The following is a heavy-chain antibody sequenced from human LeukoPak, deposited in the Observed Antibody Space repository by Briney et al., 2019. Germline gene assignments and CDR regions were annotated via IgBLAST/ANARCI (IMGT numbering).Heavy chain of an antibody. V-gene: IGHV3-23*01. J-gene: IGHJ4*02. CDR2: ISGSGGST. CDR3: AKDYGDYGFGDY. CDR1: GFTFSSYG. D-gene: IGHD4-17*01. Sequence: GGSLRLSCAASGFTFSSYGMSCVRQAPGKGLEWVSAISGSGGSTYYADSMKGRFTISRDNSKNTLYLQMHSLRAEDTAVYYCAKDYGDYGFGDYWGQGTLVTVSS.